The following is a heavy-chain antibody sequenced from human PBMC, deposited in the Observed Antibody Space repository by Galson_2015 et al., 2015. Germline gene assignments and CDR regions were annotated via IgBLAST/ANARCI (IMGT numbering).Heavy chain of an antibody. CDR2: IWYDGSNR. D-gene: IGHD3-22*01. CDR3: ARDRRYYDSSGYRPTWSGGYYCYYGMDV. V-gene: IGHV3-33*01. Sequence: SLRLSCAASGFTFSSYGMHWVRQAPGKGLEWVAVIWYDGSNRYYADSVKGRFTISRDNSKNTLYLQMNSLRAEDTAVYYCARDRRYYDSSGYRPTWSGGYYCYYGMDVWGQGTTVTVSS. J-gene: IGHJ6*02. CDR1: GFTFSSYG.